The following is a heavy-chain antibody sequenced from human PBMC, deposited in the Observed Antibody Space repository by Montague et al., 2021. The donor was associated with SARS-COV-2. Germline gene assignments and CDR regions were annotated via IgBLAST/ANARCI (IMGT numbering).Heavy chain of an antibody. J-gene: IGHJ2*01. V-gene: IGHV4-4*07. CDR2: IYTGGYV. CDR1: GDSISRYY. Sequence: SETLSLICSVSGDSISRYYWSWIRQSDGKGLGWIGRIYTGGYVNYNPALQSRVSMSVDTSKSQVSLNVTSVTAADTAVYYCARAIWHLDVWGRGILVTVSS. CDR3: ARAIWHLDV.